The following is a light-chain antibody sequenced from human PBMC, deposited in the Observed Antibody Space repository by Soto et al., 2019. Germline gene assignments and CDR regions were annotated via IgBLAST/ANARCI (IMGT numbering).Light chain of an antibody. V-gene: IGLV2-14*01. CDR3: RSYTTTTRL. J-gene: IGLJ3*02. CDR2: EVS. Sequence: QSALTQPASVSGSPGQSITISCTGTSSDIGSNNYVSWFQQRPGKAPTLIIYEVSNRPSGVSTHFSGSRSGNTASLTISGLLPEDEAEYYCRSYTTTTRLFGGGTKVTVL. CDR1: SSDIGSNNY.